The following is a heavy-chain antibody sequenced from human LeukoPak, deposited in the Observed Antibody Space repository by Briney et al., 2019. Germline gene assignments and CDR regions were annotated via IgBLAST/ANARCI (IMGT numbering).Heavy chain of an antibody. D-gene: IGHD1-7*01. CDR3: AHRGRVISGTTAFDF. J-gene: IGHJ4*02. V-gene: IGHV2-5*02. CDR1: GFSLTSGEG. CDR2: IYWDDDK. Sequence: SGPTLVKPTQTLTLTCTFSGFSLTSGEGVGWIRQPPGRALEWLALIYWDDDKRYNSSLRKRLTITKDTSKNQVVLRMTNMDPVDTATYYCAHRGRVISGTTAFDFWGQGTLVTVSS.